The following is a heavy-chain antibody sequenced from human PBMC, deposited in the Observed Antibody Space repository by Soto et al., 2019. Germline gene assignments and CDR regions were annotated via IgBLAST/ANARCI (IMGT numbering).Heavy chain of an antibody. CDR3: AKDRPRRTSGYFFDY. D-gene: IGHD1-1*01. V-gene: IGHV1-8*01. CDR2: MNPNSGNT. J-gene: IGHJ4*02. CDR1: GYTFTSHH. Sequence: ASVKVSCKGSGYTFTSHHINWVRQATGQGLEWMGWMNPNSGNTGYAQTLQGRVTMTRNTSISTAYMELSSLRAEDTALYYCAKDRPRRTSGYFFDYWGQGTPVTVSS.